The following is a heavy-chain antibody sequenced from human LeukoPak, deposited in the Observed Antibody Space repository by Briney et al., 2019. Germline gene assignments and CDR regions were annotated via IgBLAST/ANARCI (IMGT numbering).Heavy chain of an antibody. Sequence: ASVKVSCKASVYTFTGHYIHWVRHAPGQGLEWMGWINPNSGGTNYAQKFQGRVTMTRDTSISTAYMELSRLRSDDRAVYYCARVPTILGWFDTWGQGTLVTVSS. J-gene: IGHJ5*02. D-gene: IGHD3-9*01. CDR3: ARVPTILGWFDT. V-gene: IGHV1-2*02. CDR1: VYTFTGHY. CDR2: INPNSGGT.